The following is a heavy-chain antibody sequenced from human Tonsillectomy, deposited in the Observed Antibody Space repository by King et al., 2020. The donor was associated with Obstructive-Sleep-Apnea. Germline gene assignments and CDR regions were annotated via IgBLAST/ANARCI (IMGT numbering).Heavy chain of an antibody. V-gene: IGHV5-10-1*03. D-gene: IGHD3-10*01. CDR3: ARRSYGSGYCFDP. J-gene: IGHJ5*02. Sequence: QLVQSGAEVKKPGESLRISCKGSGYSFTSYWISWVRQMPGKGLEWMGMIDASDSYSNYSPSFQGHVTMSVDKSISTAYLQWSSLKASDTAMYFCARRSYGSGYCFDPWGQGTPVTVSS. CDR1: GYSFTSYW. CDR2: IDASDSYS.